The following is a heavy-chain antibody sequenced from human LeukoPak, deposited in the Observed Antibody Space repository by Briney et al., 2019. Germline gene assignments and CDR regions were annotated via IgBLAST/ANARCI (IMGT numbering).Heavy chain of an antibody. CDR1: GGSISSSSYY. CDR2: IYYSGST. D-gene: IGHD1-26*01. J-gene: IGHJ6*03. CDR3: ARTGGSFYFYYYMDV. V-gene: IGHV4-39*07. Sequence: PSETLSLTCTVSGGSISSSSYYWGWIRQPPGKGLEWIGSIYYSGSTFYNPSLKSRVTISLDTSKNQFSLKVSSVTAADTAVFYCARTGGSFYFYYYMDVWGKGTTVTVSS.